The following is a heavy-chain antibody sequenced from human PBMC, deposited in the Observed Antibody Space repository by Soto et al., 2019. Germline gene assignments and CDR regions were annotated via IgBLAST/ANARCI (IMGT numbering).Heavy chain of an antibody. CDR1: GFIFSSYA. J-gene: IGHJ4*02. D-gene: IGHD3-16*01. V-gene: IGHV3-23*01. Sequence: EVQLLESGGGLVQPGGSLRLSCVASGFIFSSYAMAWVRQAPGKGLEWVSFISGGGGNTYFADSVKGRFNISRDNSKNTVFLQVKSLRGEDTAVYYCASPIHRTTGMLMSDYWGQGTLVTVSS. CDR2: ISGGGGNT. CDR3: ASPIHRTTGMLMSDY.